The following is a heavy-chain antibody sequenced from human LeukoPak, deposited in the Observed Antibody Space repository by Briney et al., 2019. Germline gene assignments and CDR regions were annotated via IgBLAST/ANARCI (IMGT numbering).Heavy chain of an antibody. D-gene: IGHD3-16*02. V-gene: IGHV3-23*01. CDR2: ISGSGGST. CDR1: GFTFSTYA. CDR3: AKDYRPGGVIVGTSNQFFTFDY. Sequence: QPGGSLRLSCAASGFTFSTYAMSWVRQAPGKGLEWVSAISGSGGSTYYADSVKGRFTISRDNSKNTLYLQMNSLRAEDTAVYYCAKDYRPGGVIVGTSNQFFTFDYWGQGTLVTVSS. J-gene: IGHJ4*02.